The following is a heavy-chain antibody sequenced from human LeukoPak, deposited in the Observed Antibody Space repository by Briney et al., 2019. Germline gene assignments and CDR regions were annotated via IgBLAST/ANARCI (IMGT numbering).Heavy chain of an antibody. V-gene: IGHV1-8*03. CDR2: TNPNSGNT. CDR1: GYTFTSYD. J-gene: IGHJ5*02. CDR3: ARGRQYYDFWSGPLGRFDP. Sequence: ASVKVSCKASGYTFTSYDINWVRQATGQGLEWMGWTNPNSGNTGYAQKFQGRVTITRNTSISTAYMELSSLRSEDTAVYYCARGRQYYDFWSGPLGRFDPWGQGTLVTVSS. D-gene: IGHD3-3*01.